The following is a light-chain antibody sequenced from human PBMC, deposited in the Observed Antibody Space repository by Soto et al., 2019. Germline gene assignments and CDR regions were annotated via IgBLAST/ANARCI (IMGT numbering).Light chain of an antibody. CDR2: GAS. CDR3: QQCRKWPTT. V-gene: IGKV3-15*01. Sequence: ELVMRQSPSTLSVAPGERATLSFRASQSVSINLAWYQQKPGQAPRLLIYGASTRATGIPARFSGSGSGTDFAITISSLEPEDFEVYYCQQCRKWPTTCGKGTRREIK. CDR1: QSVSIN. J-gene: IGKJ5*01.